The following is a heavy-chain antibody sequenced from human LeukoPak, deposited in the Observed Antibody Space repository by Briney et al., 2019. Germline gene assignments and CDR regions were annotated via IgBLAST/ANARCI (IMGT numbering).Heavy chain of an antibody. V-gene: IGHV4-59*01. CDR1: DDSISSYY. Sequence: SETLSLTCTVSDDSISSYYWSWIRQPPGKGLEWIGYIYYSGSTNYNPSLKSRVTISVDTSKTQFSLKLSSVTAADTAVYYCARGGSWFDYWGQGTLVIVSS. CDR3: ARGGSWFDY. J-gene: IGHJ4*02. D-gene: IGHD6-13*01. CDR2: IYYSGST.